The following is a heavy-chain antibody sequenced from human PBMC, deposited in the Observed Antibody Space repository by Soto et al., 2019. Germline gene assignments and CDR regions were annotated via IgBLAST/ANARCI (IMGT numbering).Heavy chain of an antibody. CDR1: GGSIDRSNYY. CDR2: TYYNGNA. J-gene: IGHJ4*02. Sequence: SETLSLTCNVSGGSIDRSNYYWDWLRQPPGKGLEWIGTTYYNGNAYYNPSLKSRVSMSVDTSKNQFSPKLVSVTAADTAVYYCARHFVAVVIKGWGYWGQGTLVTVS. D-gene: IGHD3-10*01. CDR3: ARHFVAVVIKGWGY. V-gene: IGHV4-39*01.